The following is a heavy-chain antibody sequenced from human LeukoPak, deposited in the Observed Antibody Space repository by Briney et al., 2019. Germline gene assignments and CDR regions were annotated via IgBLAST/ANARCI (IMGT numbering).Heavy chain of an antibody. D-gene: IGHD5-18*01. J-gene: IGHJ4*02. CDR1: GGSISSYY. CDR2: IYYSGST. CDR3: ARCGYSYGSEFDY. V-gene: IGHV4-59*01. Sequence: SETLSLTCTVSGGSISSYYWSWIRQPPGKGLEWIGYIYYSGSTNYNPSLKSRVTISVDTSKNQFSLKLSSVTAADTAVYYCARCGYSYGSEFDYWGQGTLVSVSS.